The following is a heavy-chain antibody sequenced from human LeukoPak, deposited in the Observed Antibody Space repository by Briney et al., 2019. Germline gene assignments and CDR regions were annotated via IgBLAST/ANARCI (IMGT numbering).Heavy chain of an antibody. D-gene: IGHD1-26*01. CDR1: GFTFSSYS. V-gene: IGHV3-21*04. Sequence: GGSLRLSCAASGFTFSSYSMNWVRQAPGKGLEWVSSISSSSSYIYYADSVKGRFTISRDNAKGSLDLQMNNLRAEDTAVYYCAALIIGRPFDYWGQGTLVIVSS. J-gene: IGHJ4*02. CDR3: AALIIGRPFDY. CDR2: ISSSSSYI.